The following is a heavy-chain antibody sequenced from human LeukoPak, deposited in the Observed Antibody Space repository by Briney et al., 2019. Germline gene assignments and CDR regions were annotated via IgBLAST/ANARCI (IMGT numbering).Heavy chain of an antibody. D-gene: IGHD2-21*01. CDR1: GGSVSSGSYY. CDR3: TTDVTSDGLWY. Sequence: SETLSLTCTVSGGSVSSGSYYWSWIRQPPGKGLEWIGYIYYSGSTNYNPSLKSRVTISVDTSKDQFSLKLSSVTAADTAVYYCTTDVTSDGLWYWGQGTPVTVSS. V-gene: IGHV4-61*01. J-gene: IGHJ4*02. CDR2: IYYSGST.